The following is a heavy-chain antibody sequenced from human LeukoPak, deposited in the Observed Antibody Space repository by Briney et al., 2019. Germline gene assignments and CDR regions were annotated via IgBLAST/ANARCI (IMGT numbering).Heavy chain of an antibody. V-gene: IGHV4-61*02. CDR3: ARLFLSKTRYDSSGYPDY. CDR2: IYTSGST. Sequence: SETLSLTCTVSGGSISSGSYYWSWIRQPAGKGLEWIGRIYTSGSTNYNPSLKSRVTISVDTSKNQFSLKLSSVTAADTAVYYCARLFLSKTRYDSSGYPDYWGQGTLVTVSS. J-gene: IGHJ4*02. D-gene: IGHD3-22*01. CDR1: GGSISSGSYY.